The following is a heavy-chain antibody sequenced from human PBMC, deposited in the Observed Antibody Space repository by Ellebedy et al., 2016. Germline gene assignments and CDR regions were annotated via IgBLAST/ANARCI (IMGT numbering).Heavy chain of an antibody. CDR3: TRQTSPGGFDS. J-gene: IGHJ5*01. CDR2: ISPSDSQT. CDR1: GYSFTSYW. Sequence: GESLKISCKGSGYSFTSYWIAWVRQMPGKGLEWMGIISPSDSQTRYSPSFQGQVTISADKSITIAYLHWTSLKASDSAIYYCTRQTSPGGFDSWGQGTLVTVSS. V-gene: IGHV5-51*01.